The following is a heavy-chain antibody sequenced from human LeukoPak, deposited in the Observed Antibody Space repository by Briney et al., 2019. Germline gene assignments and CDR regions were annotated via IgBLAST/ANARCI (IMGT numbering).Heavy chain of an antibody. Sequence: ASVKGSCKASGYTFTSYYIHWVRQPPGQGLEWMGQINPSGGSRTYAQKFQGRVTMTRDTSTTTVYMELRSLRFDDTAVYYCARDQVGTYHFDYWGRGTLDPVSS. V-gene: IGHV1-46*01. CDR1: GYTFTSYY. CDR2: INPSGGSR. J-gene: IGHJ4*02. D-gene: IGHD1-26*01. CDR3: ARDQVGTYHFDY.